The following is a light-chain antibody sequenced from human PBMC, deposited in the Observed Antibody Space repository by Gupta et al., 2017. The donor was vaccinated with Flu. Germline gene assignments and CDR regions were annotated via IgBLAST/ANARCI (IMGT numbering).Light chain of an antibody. CDR2: GNN. CDR1: SSNIGSNT. J-gene: IGLJ1*01. Sequence: QSVLAQPPSASGTPGQRVTISCSGSSSNIGSNTVNWYQQVPGTAPKLLIYGNNQRPSGVPDRFSGATSGTSASLVISGLQSEDEADDYWAAWDASLNGHYVFGTGTKVTAL. V-gene: IGLV1-44*01. CDR3: AAWDASLNGHYV.